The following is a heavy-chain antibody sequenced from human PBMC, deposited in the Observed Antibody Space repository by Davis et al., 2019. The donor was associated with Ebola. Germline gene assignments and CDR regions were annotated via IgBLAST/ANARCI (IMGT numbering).Heavy chain of an antibody. CDR3: ARSRKAAAGMWYYYYGMDV. CDR1: GFIFSSHW. D-gene: IGHD6-13*01. J-gene: IGHJ6*02. V-gene: IGHV3-74*01. CDR2: IIIGGSSS. Sequence: GESPKIPCAASGFIFSSHWSPLVRQAPGQGLVWVSRIIIGGSSSSHGDFVKGRFPISRDNAKNTLYLQMNSLRAEDTAVYYCARSRKAAAGMWYYYYGMDVWGQGTTVTVSS.